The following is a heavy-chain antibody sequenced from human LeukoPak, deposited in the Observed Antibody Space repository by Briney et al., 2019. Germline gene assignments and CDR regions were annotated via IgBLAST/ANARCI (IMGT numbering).Heavy chain of an antibody. J-gene: IGHJ3*01. V-gene: IGHV4-39*01. Sequence: PSETLSLTCAVSGGSISSTSYYWAWIRQPPGKGLEWIGTIYYSGSTYHNPSIKSRVTMSVDTSRNQFSLKLSSVDAADTAVYYCAKAGVRYFDSSGLYAFDFWGQGTTVTVSS. CDR3: AKAGVRYFDSSGLYAFDF. CDR1: GGSISSTSYY. CDR2: IYYSGST. D-gene: IGHD3-22*01.